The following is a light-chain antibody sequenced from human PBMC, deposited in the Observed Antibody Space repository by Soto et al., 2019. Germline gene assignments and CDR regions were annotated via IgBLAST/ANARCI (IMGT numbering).Light chain of an antibody. CDR2: ADS. CDR1: QSISGY. CDR3: QQRYNWPIT. Sequence: EIVLTQSPATLSLSPGEKATLSCRASQSISGYLGWYQQKPGQAPRLLIYADSNRATGIPARFSGSGSGRDFNLTISSLEPEDFSVYYCQQRYNWPITFGQGTRLEIK. V-gene: IGKV3-11*02. J-gene: IGKJ5*01.